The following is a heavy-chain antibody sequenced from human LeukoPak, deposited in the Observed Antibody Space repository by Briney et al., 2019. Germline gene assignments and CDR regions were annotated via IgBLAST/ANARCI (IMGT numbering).Heavy chain of an antibody. CDR2: ISSSGSTI. D-gene: IGHD3-10*01. Sequence: QTGGSLRLSCAASGFTFSSYGMNWVRQAPGKGLEWLSYISSSGSTIYFADSVKGRFTISRDNAKKSLYLQMDSLRAEDTAVYYCARKTYYYGSGSYYPFDYWGQGTLVTVSS. CDR1: GFTFSSYG. J-gene: IGHJ4*02. V-gene: IGHV3-48*03. CDR3: ARKTYYYGSGSYYPFDY.